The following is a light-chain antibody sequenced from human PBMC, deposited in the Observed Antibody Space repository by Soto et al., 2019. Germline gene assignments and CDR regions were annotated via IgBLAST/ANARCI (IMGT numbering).Light chain of an antibody. CDR1: QSISSY. V-gene: IGKV1-8*01. J-gene: IGKJ1*01. CDR2: AAS. CDR3: QQYYSYPWT. Sequence: AIRMTQSPSSLSASTGDRVTITCRASQSISSYLAWYQQKPGKAPKLLIYAASTLQSGVPSRFSGSGSGTDFILTIICLQSEDFSTYYCQQYYSYPWTFGQGTKVEIK.